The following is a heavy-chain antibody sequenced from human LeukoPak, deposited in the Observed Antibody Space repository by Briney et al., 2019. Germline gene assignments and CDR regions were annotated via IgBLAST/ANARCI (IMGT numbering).Heavy chain of an antibody. J-gene: IGHJ5*02. V-gene: IGHV1-69*06. Sequence: GASVKVSCKASGGTFSSYAISWVRQAPGQGLEWMGGIIPIFGTANYAQKFQGRVTMTEDTSTDTAYMELSSLRSEDTAVYYCATEKIDLRYLRGFDPWGQGTLVTVSS. CDR3: ATEKIDLRYLRGFDP. CDR2: IIPIFGTA. CDR1: GGTFSSYA. D-gene: IGHD3-9*01.